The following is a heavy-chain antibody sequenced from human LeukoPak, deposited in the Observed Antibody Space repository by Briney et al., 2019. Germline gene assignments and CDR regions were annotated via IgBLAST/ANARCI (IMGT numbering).Heavy chain of an antibody. D-gene: IGHD3-9*01. CDR2: ISYDGSNK. Sequence: GGSLRLSCAASGFTFSSYAMHWVRQAPGKGLEWVAVISYDGSNKYYADSVKGRFTISRDNSKNTLYLQMNSPRAEDTAVYYCARDGNYDILTGHYYYYGMDVWGQETTVTVSS. V-gene: IGHV3-30-3*01. CDR1: GFTFSSYA. CDR3: ARDGNYDILTGHYYYYGMDV. J-gene: IGHJ6*02.